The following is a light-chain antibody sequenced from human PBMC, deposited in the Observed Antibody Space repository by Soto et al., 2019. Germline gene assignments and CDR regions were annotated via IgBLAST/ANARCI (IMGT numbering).Light chain of an antibody. CDR1: QSVSSN. Sequence: EIVLTQFPATLSVSPGERATLSCRASQSVSSNLAWYQQKPGQAPRLLIYGASTRATGIPARFSGSGSGTEFTLTISSLQSEDFAVYYCQQYNNWPITFGQGTLLEIK. V-gene: IGKV3-15*01. CDR3: QQYNNWPIT. CDR2: GAS. J-gene: IGKJ5*01.